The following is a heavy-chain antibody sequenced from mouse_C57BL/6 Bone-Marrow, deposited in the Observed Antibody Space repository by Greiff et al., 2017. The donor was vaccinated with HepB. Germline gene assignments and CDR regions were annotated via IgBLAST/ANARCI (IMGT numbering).Heavy chain of an antibody. D-gene: IGHD1-1*01. V-gene: IGHV1-12*01. CDR3: ARGGHKIYYYGSSYWYFDV. J-gene: IGHJ1*03. Sequence: QVQLQQSGAELVRPGASVKMSCKASGYTFTSYNMHWVKQTPRQGLEWIGAIYPGNGDTSYNQKFKGKATLTVDKSSSTAYMQLSSLTSEDSAVYFCARGGHKIYYYGSSYWYFDVWGTGTTVTVSS. CDR1: GYTFTSYN. CDR2: IYPGNGDT.